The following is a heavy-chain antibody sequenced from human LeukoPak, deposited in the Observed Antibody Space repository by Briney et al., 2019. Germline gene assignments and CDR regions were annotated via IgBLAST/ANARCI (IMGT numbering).Heavy chain of an antibody. CDR2: IRSKTDGGTT. Sequence: SGGSLRLSCAAPGFTFRDAWMTWVRQAPGKGLEWVGRIRSKTDGGTTDYAVSVQGRFTISRDDSKNTLYLQMSSLKTEDTAVYYCAKHIYGVVSIQQWGQGTLVTVSS. V-gene: IGHV3-15*01. CDR1: GFTFRDAW. J-gene: IGHJ1*01. D-gene: IGHD3-3*01. CDR3: AKHIYGVVSIQQ.